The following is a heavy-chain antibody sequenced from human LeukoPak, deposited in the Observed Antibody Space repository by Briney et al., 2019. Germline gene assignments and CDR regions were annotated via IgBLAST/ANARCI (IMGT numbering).Heavy chain of an antibody. J-gene: IGHJ4*02. CDR1: GFTFSSYS. Sequence: GGSLRLSCAASGFTFSSYSMSWVRQAPGKGLGWVASIKQDGTEKYYVDSAKGRFTISRDNAKNSLYLQMNSLRAEDTAVYYCARGYCSGGSCYSAAEYWGQGTLVTVSS. CDR3: ARGYCSGGSCYSAAEY. V-gene: IGHV3-7*01. D-gene: IGHD2-15*01. CDR2: IKQDGTEK.